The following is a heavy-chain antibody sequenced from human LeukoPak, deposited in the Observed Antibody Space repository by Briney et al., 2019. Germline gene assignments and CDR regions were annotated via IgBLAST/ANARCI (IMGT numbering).Heavy chain of an antibody. V-gene: IGHV3-30-3*01. CDR2: ILYDGSNK. J-gene: IGHJ6*02. CDR1: GFTFSSYA. CDR3: ARAYSSGGSCWGHIYYYYGMDV. D-gene: IGHD2-15*01. Sequence: GGSLRLSCAASGFTFSSYAMHWVRQAPGKGLEWVAVILYDGSNKYYADSVKGRFTISRDNSKNTLYLQMNSLRAEDTAVYYCARAYSSGGSCWGHIYYYYGMDVWGQGTTVTVSS.